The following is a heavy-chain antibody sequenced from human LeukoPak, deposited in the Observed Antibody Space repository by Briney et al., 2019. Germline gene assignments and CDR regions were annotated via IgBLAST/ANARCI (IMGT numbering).Heavy chain of an antibody. CDR2: IRYDGSNK. CDR1: GFTFSSYG. CDR3: ARARKYFDWLSGY. D-gene: IGHD3-9*01. Sequence: GGSLRLSCTASGFTFSSYGMHWVRQAPGKGLEWVAFIRYDGSNKYYADSVKGRFTISRDNSKNTLYLQMNSLRAEDTAVYYCARARKYFDWLSGYWGQGTLVTVSS. J-gene: IGHJ4*02. V-gene: IGHV3-30*02.